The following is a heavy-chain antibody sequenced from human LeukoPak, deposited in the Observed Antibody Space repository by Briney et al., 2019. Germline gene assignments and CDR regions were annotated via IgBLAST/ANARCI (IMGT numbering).Heavy chain of an antibody. CDR2: INSSSGDT. V-gene: IGHV1-2*02. J-gene: IGHJ6*02. CDR3: ARVLGSGWLGHYGMDV. Sequence: ASVKVSCRTSGSTFTDYYMHWVRQAPGQGLEWVGWINSSSGDTNYAQKFQGRVTMTRDTSISTAYMELSRLRSDDTAVYYCARVLGSGWLGHYGMDVWGQGTTVTVSS. D-gene: IGHD6-19*01. CDR1: GSTFTDYY.